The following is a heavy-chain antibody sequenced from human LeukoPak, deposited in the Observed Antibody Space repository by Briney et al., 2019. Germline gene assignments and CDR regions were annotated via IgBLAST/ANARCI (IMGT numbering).Heavy chain of an antibody. CDR3: ARRRWLQGFDS. V-gene: IGHV4-39*01. CDR2: MYYSGST. D-gene: IGHD5-24*01. J-gene: IGHJ4*02. CDR1: GGSISSSTYY. Sequence: PSETLSLTCTVSGGSISSSTYYWGWIRQPPGEGLEWIGSMYYSGSTYYNPSPKSRLTTSADTSNNHFSLKLSSVTAADTAVYYCARRRWLQGFDSWGQGTLVTVSS.